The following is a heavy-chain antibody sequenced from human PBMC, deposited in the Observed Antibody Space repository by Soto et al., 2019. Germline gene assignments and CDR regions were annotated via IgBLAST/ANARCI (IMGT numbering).Heavy chain of an antibody. V-gene: IGHV3-21*01. J-gene: IGHJ6*02. Sequence: GGSLRLSCAASGFTFSSYSMNWVRQAPGKGLEWVASISNSSSYIYYADSVKGRFTISRDNAKNSLYLQMNSLRAEDTAVYYCARDGSMQDCVPYVCYYYGLDVWGQGTLVTVSS. CDR3: ARDGSMQDCVPYVCYYYGLDV. CDR1: GFTFSSYS. D-gene: IGHD2-21*01. CDR2: ISNSSSYI.